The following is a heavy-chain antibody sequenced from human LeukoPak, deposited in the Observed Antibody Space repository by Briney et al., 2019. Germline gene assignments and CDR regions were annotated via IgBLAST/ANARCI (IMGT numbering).Heavy chain of an antibody. CDR1: GASISSYY. J-gene: IGHJ3*02. V-gene: IGHV4-59*03. CDR2: IYYSGST. Sequence: SETLSLTCSVSGASISSYYWSWIRQPPGKGLEWIGYIYYSGSTNNNPSLKSRVTISVDTSENQFSLKLTSVTAADTAVYYCARHWAETTGPYAFDIWGQGTMVTVSS. CDR3: ARHWAETTGPYAFDI. D-gene: IGHD1-14*01.